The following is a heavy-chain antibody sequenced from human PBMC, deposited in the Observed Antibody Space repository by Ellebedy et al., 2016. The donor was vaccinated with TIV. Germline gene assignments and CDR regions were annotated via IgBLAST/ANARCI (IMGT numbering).Heavy chain of an antibody. CDR3: ARVPLLFRTVTSWYFDY. CDR1: GGTFSSYA. J-gene: IGHJ4*02. Sequence: SVKVSXXASGGTFSSYAISWVRQAPGQGLEWMGGIIPIFGTANYAQKFQGRVTITADESTSTAYMELSSLRSEDTAVYYCARVPLLFRTVTSWYFDYWGQGTLVTVSS. V-gene: IGHV1-69*13. CDR2: IIPIFGTA. D-gene: IGHD4-11*01.